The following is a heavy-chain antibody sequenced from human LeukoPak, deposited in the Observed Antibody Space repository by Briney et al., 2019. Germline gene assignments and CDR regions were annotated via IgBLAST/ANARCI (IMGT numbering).Heavy chain of an antibody. V-gene: IGHV1-69*13. J-gene: IGHJ3*02. Sequence: GASVKVSCKASGGTFSSYAISWVRQAPGQGLEWMGGIIPIFGTANYAQRFQGRVTITADESTSTAYMELSSLRSEDTAVYYCAEDSSTATSDAFDIWGQGTMVTVSS. D-gene: IGHD2-2*01. CDR2: IIPIFGTA. CDR1: GGTFSSYA. CDR3: AEDSSTATSDAFDI.